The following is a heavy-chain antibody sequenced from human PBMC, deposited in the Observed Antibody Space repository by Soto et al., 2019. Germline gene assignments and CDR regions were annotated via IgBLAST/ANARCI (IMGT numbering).Heavy chain of an antibody. CDR3: AKDRRPNYYYGMDV. CDR1: GFTFSSYG. CDR2: ISYDGSNK. J-gene: IGHJ6*02. V-gene: IGHV3-30*18. D-gene: IGHD6-25*01. Sequence: ESGGGVVQPGRSLRLSCAASGFTFSSYGMHWVRQAPGKGLGWVAVISYDGSNKYYADSVKGRFTISRDNSKNTLYLQMNILRAEDTAVYYCAKDRRPNYYYGMDVWGQGTTVTVSS.